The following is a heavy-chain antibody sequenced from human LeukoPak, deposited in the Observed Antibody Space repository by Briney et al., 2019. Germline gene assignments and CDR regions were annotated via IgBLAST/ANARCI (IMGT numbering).Heavy chain of an antibody. CDR2: IYYSGST. V-gene: IGHV4-59*01. CDR3: ARVGTVYDFWSGYSDYYYYMDV. J-gene: IGHJ6*03. CDR1: GGSISSYY. Sequence: SETLSLTCTVSGGSISSYYWSWIRQPPGKGLEWIGYIYYSGSTNYNPSLKSRVNISVYTSKNQFSLKLSSVTAADTAVYYCARVGTVYDFWSGYSDYYYYMDVWGKGTTVTVSS. D-gene: IGHD3-3*01.